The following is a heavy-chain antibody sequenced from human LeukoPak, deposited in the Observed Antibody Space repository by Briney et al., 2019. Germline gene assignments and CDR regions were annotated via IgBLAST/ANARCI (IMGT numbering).Heavy chain of an antibody. V-gene: IGHV3-11*01. CDR1: GFTFSDYS. D-gene: IGHD5-24*01. Sequence: GGSLRLSCAASGFTFSDYSMSWIRQAPGKGLEWVSYISSSGSTIYYADSVKGRFTISRDNAKNSLYLKMNSRRAEDTAVYYCARGEMATTGGHAFDIWGQGTMVTVSS. CDR2: ISSSGSTI. J-gene: IGHJ3*02. CDR3: ARGEMATTGGHAFDI.